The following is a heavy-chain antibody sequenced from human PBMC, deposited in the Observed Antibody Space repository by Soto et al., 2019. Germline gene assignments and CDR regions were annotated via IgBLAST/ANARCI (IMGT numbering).Heavy chain of an antibody. J-gene: IGHJ4*02. CDR1: GFTFSSYW. CDR3: TRGARGGYYFDY. Sequence: VQLVESGGDLVQPGGSLRLSCAASGFTFSSYWMHWVRQAPGKGLVWVSRINSDGSTTNYADSVKGRFTISRDNAKNTVYLQMNSLRAEDTAVYYCTRGARGGYYFDYWGQGTLVTVSS. D-gene: IGHD3-16*01. CDR2: INSDGSTT. V-gene: IGHV3-74*01.